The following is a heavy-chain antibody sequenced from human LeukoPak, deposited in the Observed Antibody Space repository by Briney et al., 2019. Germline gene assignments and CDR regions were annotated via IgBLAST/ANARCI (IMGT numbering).Heavy chain of an antibody. CDR2: INLNSGGT. CDR1: GYTFTGYY. D-gene: IGHD3-10*01. J-gene: IGHJ4*02. V-gene: IGHV1-2*02. CDR3: ARAARGVSDY. Sequence: ASVKVSCKASGYTFTGYYMHWVRQAPGQGLEWMGWINLNSGGTNYAQKFQGRVTMTRYTSISIAYMELSRLRSDDTAVYYCARAARGVSDYWGQGTLVTVSS.